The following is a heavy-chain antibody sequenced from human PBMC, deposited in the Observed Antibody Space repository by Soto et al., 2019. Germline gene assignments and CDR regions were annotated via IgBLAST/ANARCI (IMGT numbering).Heavy chain of an antibody. V-gene: IGHV3-33*01. J-gene: IGHJ4*02. CDR2: IWYDGNYK. CDR1: GFMFSDYG. Sequence: GGSLRLSCAASGFMFSDYGMHWVRQAPGKGLEWVAIIWYDGNYKYYSESAKGRFTISRDNSNNTLYLQINNLRVEDTAVYFCAREGAVAGSQDFWGQGTLVTVSS. D-gene: IGHD6-19*01. CDR3: AREGAVAGSQDF.